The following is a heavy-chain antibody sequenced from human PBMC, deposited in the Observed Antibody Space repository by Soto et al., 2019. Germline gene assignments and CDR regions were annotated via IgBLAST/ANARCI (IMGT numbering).Heavy chain of an antibody. CDR1: GYTFTSYG. V-gene: IGHV1-18*01. CDR2: ISAHNGNT. CDR3: ASDPEIFDY. Sequence: QVQLVQHGAEVKKPGASVKVSCKASGYTFTSYGISWVRQAPGQGLEWMGWISAHNGNTKYVQKLQGRVTMTTDTSTSTAYIELRSLRSDDTAVYYCASDPEIFDYWGQGTLVTVSS. J-gene: IGHJ4*02.